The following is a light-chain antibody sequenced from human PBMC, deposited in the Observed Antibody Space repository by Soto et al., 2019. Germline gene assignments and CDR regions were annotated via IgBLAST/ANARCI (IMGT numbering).Light chain of an antibody. J-gene: IGKJ1*01. CDR3: MQALQIRVE. Sequence: DSVMTQFPLSLSVTPGEPASISCRSSQSLLHSNGYNYLDWYVQKPGQSPQLLIYLGSNRASGVPDRFSGSGSGTDFTLKISRVEAEDVGVYYCMQALQIRVEFGQWTKVEIK. V-gene: IGKV2-28*01. CDR2: LGS. CDR1: QSLLHSNGYNY.